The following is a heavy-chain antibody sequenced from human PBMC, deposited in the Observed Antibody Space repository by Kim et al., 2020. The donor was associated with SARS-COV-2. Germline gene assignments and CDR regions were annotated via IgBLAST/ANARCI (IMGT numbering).Heavy chain of an antibody. Sequence: GGSLRLSCAASGFTFNSYCMTWVRQAPGKGLEWVATIREDGSGKSYLASVMGRFTTTRDNATNTPYPLINSLRAEDTAAYYCARTNVVLWFEELSYWSQG. CDR3: ARTNVVLWFEELSY. CDR2: IREDGSGK. V-gene: IGHV3-7*01. CDR1: GFTFNSYC. J-gene: IGHJ4*02. D-gene: IGHD3-10*01.